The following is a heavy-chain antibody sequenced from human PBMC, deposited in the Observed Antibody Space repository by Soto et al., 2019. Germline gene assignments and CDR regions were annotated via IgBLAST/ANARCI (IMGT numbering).Heavy chain of an antibody. V-gene: IGHV1-69*01. CDR2: IIPIFAPA. CDR1: GGTFSSDA. J-gene: IGHJ4*02. CDR3: AGARGESPMVQADYFDY. Sequence: QVQLVQSGAEVKKPGSSVKVSCKASGGTFSSDAISWVRQAPGQGLEWMGGIIPIFAPANYAQRFQGRVTITADESTTTVYMELGRLTSEDTAIYFCAGARGESPMVQADYFDYWGQGTLVTGAS. D-gene: IGHD3-10*01.